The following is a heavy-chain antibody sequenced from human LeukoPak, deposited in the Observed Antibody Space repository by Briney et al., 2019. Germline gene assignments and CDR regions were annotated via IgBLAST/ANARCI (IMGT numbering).Heavy chain of an antibody. Sequence: SETLSLTCTVSGGSISTSNYYWGWIRQPPGKGLEWIGYVYYSGTTNYNPSLKSRVTISVDTSKNQFSLKLSSVTAADTAVYYCARGYSYGRYYFDYWGQGSLVTVSS. CDR2: VYYSGTT. J-gene: IGHJ4*02. CDR3: ARGYSYGRYYFDY. D-gene: IGHD5-18*01. CDR1: GGSISTSNYY. V-gene: IGHV4-61*05.